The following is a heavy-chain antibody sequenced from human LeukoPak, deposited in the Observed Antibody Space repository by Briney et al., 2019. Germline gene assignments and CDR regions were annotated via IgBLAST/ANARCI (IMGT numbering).Heavy chain of an antibody. V-gene: IGHV3-30*03. J-gene: IGHJ4*02. D-gene: IGHD6-19*01. CDR2: ISYDGSNK. CDR3: ARGGWYFGY. CDR1: GFTFSSYG. Sequence: PGGSLRLSCAASGFTFSSYGMHWVCQAPGKGLEWVAVISYDGSNKYYADSVKGRLTISRDNAQNSLYLQMNSLRAEDTAVYYCARGGWYFGYWGQGTLVTVSS.